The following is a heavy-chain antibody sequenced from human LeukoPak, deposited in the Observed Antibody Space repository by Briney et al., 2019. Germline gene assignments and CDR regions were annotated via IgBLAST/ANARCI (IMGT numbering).Heavy chain of an antibody. D-gene: IGHD3-3*01. Sequence: ASVKVSCKASGYTFTSYDINWVRQATGQGVEWMGWMNPNSGNTGYAQKFQGRVTMTRNTSISTAYMELSSLRSEDTAVYYCARGPRITIFGVVIRRDYYYYGMDVWGQGTTVTVSS. J-gene: IGHJ6*02. CDR1: GYTFTSYD. CDR3: ARGPRITIFGVVIRRDYYYYGMDV. V-gene: IGHV1-8*01. CDR2: MNPNSGNT.